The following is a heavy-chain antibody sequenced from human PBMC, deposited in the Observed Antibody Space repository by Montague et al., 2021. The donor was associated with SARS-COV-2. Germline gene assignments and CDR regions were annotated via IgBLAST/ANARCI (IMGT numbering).Heavy chain of an antibody. D-gene: IGHD4-23*01. CDR1: GFSLSTSGMC. J-gene: IGHJ6*02. Sequence: PALVKPTQTLTLTCTFSGFSLSTSGMCVSWIRQPPGKALEWVAVIDWDDDKYYNTSLKTRHTISKDTSKNQVVLTMTNMDPVDTATYYFARIAGTSETTVVTPIVVYGVVVWGQGTTVTVSS. CDR3: ARIAGTSETTVVTPIVVYGVVV. V-gene: IGHV2-70*01. CDR2: IDWDDDK.